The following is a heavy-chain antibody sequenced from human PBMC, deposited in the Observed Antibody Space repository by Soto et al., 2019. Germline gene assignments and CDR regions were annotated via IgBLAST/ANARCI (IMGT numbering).Heavy chain of an antibody. CDR2: VFHSGSV. CDR3: DREDDGGDRDYYGLDV. D-gene: IGHD2-21*02. V-gene: IGHV4-30-4*08. Sequence: QVQLQQSGPGLVKPSQTLSLTCTVSGGSISGDYYHWTWIRQSPGKGLEWIGYVFHSGSVLYNPSLKSRLNISVDTSKNQFALRLSSVTAADTAVYFCDREDDGGDRDYYGLDVWGQGTTVTVSS. CDR1: GGSISGDYYH. J-gene: IGHJ6*02.